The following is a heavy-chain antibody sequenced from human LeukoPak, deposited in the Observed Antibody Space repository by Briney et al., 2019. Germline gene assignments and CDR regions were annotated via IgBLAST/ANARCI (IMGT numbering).Heavy chain of an antibody. Sequence: PGGSLRLSCAASGLTFSSYAMSWVRQAPGKGLEWVSVIGGSGGSTYYADSVKGRFTISRDNSKNTLYLQMNSLRAEDTAVYYCAKDLWFGELLDAFDIWGQGTMVTVSS. CDR2: IGGSGGST. CDR1: GLTFSSYA. D-gene: IGHD3-10*01. J-gene: IGHJ3*02. V-gene: IGHV3-23*01. CDR3: AKDLWFGELLDAFDI.